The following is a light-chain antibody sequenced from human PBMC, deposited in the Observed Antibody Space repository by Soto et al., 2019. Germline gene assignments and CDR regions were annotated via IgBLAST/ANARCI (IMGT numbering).Light chain of an antibody. CDR1: QTISSW. Sequence: DIQMTQSPSTLSVSVGDRFTITCRASQTISSWLAWYQQKPGKAPKLLIYKASTLKSGVPSRFSGSGSGTEFTLTISTLQPDDFATYYCQQYNSYPWTFGQGTKVDIK. J-gene: IGKJ1*01. V-gene: IGKV1-5*03. CDR3: QQYNSYPWT. CDR2: KAS.